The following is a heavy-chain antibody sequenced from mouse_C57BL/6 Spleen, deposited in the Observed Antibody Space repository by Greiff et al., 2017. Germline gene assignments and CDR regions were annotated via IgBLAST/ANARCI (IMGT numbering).Heavy chain of an antibody. J-gene: IGHJ2*01. D-gene: IGHD1-1*01. Sequence: VQLQQSGPELVKPGASVKISCKASGYAFSSSWMNWVKQRPGKGLEWIGRIYPGDGDTNYNGKFKGKATLTADKSSSTAYMQLSSLTSEDSAVYFCARSDDYGSSLDYWGQGTTLTVSS. CDR3: ARSDDYGSSLDY. CDR2: IYPGDGDT. V-gene: IGHV1-82*01. CDR1: GYAFSSSW.